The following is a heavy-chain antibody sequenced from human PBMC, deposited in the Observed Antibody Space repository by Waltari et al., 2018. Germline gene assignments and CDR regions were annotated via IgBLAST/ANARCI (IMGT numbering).Heavy chain of an antibody. CDR1: GFTFNTFR. V-gene: IGHV3-7*04. CDR2: IKQDGSDT. CDR3: ARDWEGDRPNFDY. Sequence: EVQLVEAGGGLVKPGGSLRLSGVASGFTFNTFRRSWVGQAPGKGLEWLTDIKQDGSDTYYADSVKGRFTVSRDNAKNSLYLQMNSLRVEDTAVYYCARDWEGDRPNFDYWGQGTLVTVSS. D-gene: IGHD1-26*01. J-gene: IGHJ4*02.